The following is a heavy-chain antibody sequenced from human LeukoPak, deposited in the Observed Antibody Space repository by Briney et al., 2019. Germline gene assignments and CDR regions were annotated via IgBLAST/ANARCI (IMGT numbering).Heavy chain of an antibody. CDR1: GFTFSSYG. V-gene: IGHV3-30*18. J-gene: IGHJ4*02. D-gene: IGHD7-27*01. Sequence: GGSLRLSCAASGFTFSSYGMHWVRQAPGKGLEWVAVISYDGSNKYYADSVKGRFTISRDNSKNTLYLQMNSLRAEDAAVYYCAKGTGYDYWGQGTLVTVSS. CDR3: AKGTGYDY. CDR2: ISYDGSNK.